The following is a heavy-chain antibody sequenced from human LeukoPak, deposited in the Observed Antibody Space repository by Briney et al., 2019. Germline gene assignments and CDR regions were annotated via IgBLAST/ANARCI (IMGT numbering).Heavy chain of an antibody. CDR3: ARCSGSYQFDY. V-gene: IGHV3-21*01. J-gene: IGHJ4*02. CDR1: GFTFSSYS. CDR2: ISSSSYI. Sequence: PGGSRRLSSAAYGFTFSSYSMNWVRQAPGKGLEWVSSISSSSYIYYADSVKGRFTISRDNAKNSLYLQMNSLRAEDTAVYYCARCSGSYQFDYWGQGTLVTVSS. D-gene: IGHD1-26*01.